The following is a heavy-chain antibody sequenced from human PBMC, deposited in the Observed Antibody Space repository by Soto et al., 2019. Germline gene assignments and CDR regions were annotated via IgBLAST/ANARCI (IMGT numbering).Heavy chain of an antibody. Sequence: EVQLLESGGGLVQPGGSLTLSCAASGFTFSNYAMSWVRQAPGKGLEWVSAISGGGISTYYADSVRGRFTISRDNSRNTLYLRMKRLRAEDTAVYYFARDVISMVRGTNNWFDPWGQGTLVTVSS. CDR1: GFTFSNYA. D-gene: IGHD3-10*01. CDR2: ISGGGIST. CDR3: ARDVISMVRGTNNWFDP. J-gene: IGHJ5*02. V-gene: IGHV3-23*01.